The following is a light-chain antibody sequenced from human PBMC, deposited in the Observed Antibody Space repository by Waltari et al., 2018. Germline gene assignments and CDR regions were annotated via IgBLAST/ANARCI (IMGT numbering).Light chain of an antibody. V-gene: IGLV2-23*02. Sequence: QSALTQPASVSGSPGHSVTISCTGSSSDVGNYNLVSWYQQHPGKAPKLIIFEVNKRPSGISNRFSGSKAGNPASLTIAGLQPEDEADYYCCSYAGSRNMIFGGGTKLTVL. CDR3: CSYAGSRNMI. CDR2: EVN. CDR1: SSDVGNYNL. J-gene: IGLJ2*01.